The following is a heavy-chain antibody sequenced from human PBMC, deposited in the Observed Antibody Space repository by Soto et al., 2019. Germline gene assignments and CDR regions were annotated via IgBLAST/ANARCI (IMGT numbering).Heavy chain of an antibody. V-gene: IGHV3-30*03. CDR3: ARDVAMPSGLGLGY. CDR1: GFVFTNYG. J-gene: IGHJ4*02. D-gene: IGHD6-19*01. Sequence: LRLSCAASGFVFTNYGMHWVRQAPGKGLEWVAFISNDGSKKYYADSVKGRFTISRDNSENTVYLQMTSLRPDDTAVFYCARDVAMPSGLGLGYWGQGTLVTVSS. CDR2: ISNDGSKK.